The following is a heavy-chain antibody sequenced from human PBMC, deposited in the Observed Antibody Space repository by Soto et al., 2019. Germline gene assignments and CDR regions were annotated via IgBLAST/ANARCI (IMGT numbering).Heavy chain of an antibody. CDR2: ISYDGSNK. CDR1: GFTFSSYG. CDR3: EKDLGYYYDSSGYP. D-gene: IGHD3-22*01. Sequence: PGGSLRLSCAASGFTFSSYGMHWVRQAPGKGLEWVAVISYDGSNKYYADSVKGRFTISRDNSKNTLYLQMNSLRAEDTAVYYCEKDLGYYYDSSGYPWGQGTLVTVS. V-gene: IGHV3-30*18. J-gene: IGHJ5*02.